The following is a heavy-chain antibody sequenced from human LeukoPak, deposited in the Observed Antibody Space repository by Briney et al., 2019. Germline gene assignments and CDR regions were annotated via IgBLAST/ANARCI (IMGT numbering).Heavy chain of an antibody. Sequence: GGSLRLSCAASGFTFSDYAMHWVRQAPGKGLEWVAVISYDGNNNYYTDSVKGRFTISRDNSKNTLYLQMNSLRAEDSAMYYCARDSYQDYYGRFDPWGQGTLVIVSS. CDR3: ARDSYQDYYGRFDP. V-gene: IGHV3-30-3*01. CDR2: ISYDGNNN. D-gene: IGHD3-10*01. J-gene: IGHJ5*02. CDR1: GFTFSDYA.